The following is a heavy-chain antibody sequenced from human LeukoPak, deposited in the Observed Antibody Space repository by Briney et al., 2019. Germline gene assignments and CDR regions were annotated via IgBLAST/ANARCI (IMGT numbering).Heavy chain of an antibody. Sequence: GGSLRLSCIGSGFNIGDYGMSWVRQAPGKGLEWVSFIRVKTYSGTAEYAASVKGRFTISRDDSKNIAYLRMDSLKTEDTAVYYCTRGGPYDISTGRTGYFDYWGQGTLVTVSS. V-gene: IGHV3-49*04. D-gene: IGHD3-9*01. CDR1: GFNIGDYG. CDR2: IRVKTYSGTA. J-gene: IGHJ4*02. CDR3: TRGGPYDISTGRTGYFDY.